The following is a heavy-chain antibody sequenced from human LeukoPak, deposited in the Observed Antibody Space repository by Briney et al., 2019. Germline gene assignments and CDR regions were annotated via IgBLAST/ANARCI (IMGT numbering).Heavy chain of an antibody. V-gene: IGHV1-69*13. CDR3: ARGHGDYYFHY. Sequence: SVKVSCKASGGTFSSYAITWVRQAPGQGLEWMGGIIPIFGTANYAQKFQGRVTITADESTSTAYMERSSLRSEDTAVYYCARGHGDYYFHYWGQGTLVTVSS. J-gene: IGHJ4*02. D-gene: IGHD7-27*01. CDR2: IIPIFGTA. CDR1: GGTFSSYA.